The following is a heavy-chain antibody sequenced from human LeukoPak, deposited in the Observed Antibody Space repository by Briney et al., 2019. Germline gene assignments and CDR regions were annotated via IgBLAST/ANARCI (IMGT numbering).Heavy chain of an antibody. CDR3: AKGGASVTRYVDY. CDR2: MSNSGENT. D-gene: IGHD4-17*01. Sequence: GGSLRLSCAASGFTFSSYSMQWVRQTPGKGLEWVGIMSNSGENTFYGEAVKGRFTIPRDNSQNTLYLQMNSLRPEDTAVYYCAKGGASVTRYVDYWGQGTLVTDSS. CDR1: GFTFSSYS. V-gene: IGHV3-30*18. J-gene: IGHJ4*02.